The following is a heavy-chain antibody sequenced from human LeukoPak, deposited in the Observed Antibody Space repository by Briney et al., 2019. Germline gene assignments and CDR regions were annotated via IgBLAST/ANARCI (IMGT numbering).Heavy chain of an antibody. V-gene: IGHV3-30*02. CDR3: AKDLRAAAVDY. D-gene: IGHD6-13*01. CDR1: GFTFSTYG. J-gene: IGHJ4*02. Sequence: GGSLRLSCAASGFTFSTYGMHWVRQAPGKGLEWVAFIRYDGRDKYYADSVKGRFTISRDNSKNTAYLQMNSLRAEDTAVYYCAKDLRAAAVDYWGQGTLVTVSS. CDR2: IRYDGRDK.